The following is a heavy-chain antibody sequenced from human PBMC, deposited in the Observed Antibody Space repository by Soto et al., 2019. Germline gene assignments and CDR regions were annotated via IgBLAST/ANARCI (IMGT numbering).Heavy chain of an antibody. V-gene: IGHV1-18*01. Sequence: QVQLLQSGAEVKEPGASVKVSCKTSGYMFSSHGLYWVRQAPGQGLEWMGWISPKSGDTNYVQSLQGRLTLSTDTSTSTAYLELRSLASDDTAVYYCGREAGDYDWYFDPWGRGTPVTVSS. D-gene: IGHD4-17*01. CDR2: ISPKSGDT. J-gene: IGHJ2*01. CDR3: GREAGDYDWYFDP. CDR1: GYMFSSHG.